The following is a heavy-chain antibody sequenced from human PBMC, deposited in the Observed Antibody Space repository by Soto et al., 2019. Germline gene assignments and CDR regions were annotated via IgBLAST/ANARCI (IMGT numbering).Heavy chain of an antibody. CDR3: ARAPVSKGYCSGGSCYSGGMDV. D-gene: IGHD2-15*01. V-gene: IGHV4-34*01. CDR2: INHSGST. CDR1: GGSFSGYY. J-gene: IGHJ6*02. Sequence: SETLSLTCAVYGGSFSGYYWSWIRQPPGKGLEWIGEINHSGSTNYNPSLKSRVTISVDTSKNQFSLKLSSVTAAGTAVYYCARAPVSKGYCSGGSCYSGGMDVWGQGTTVTVSS.